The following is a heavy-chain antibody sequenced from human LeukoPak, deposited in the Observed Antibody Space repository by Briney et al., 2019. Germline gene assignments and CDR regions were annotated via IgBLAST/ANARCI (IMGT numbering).Heavy chain of an antibody. D-gene: IGHD3-10*01. CDR3: ARLYGSGSYTLWFFDY. CDR1: GGSISSYY. J-gene: IGHJ4*02. Sequence: SETLSLTCTVSGGSISSYYWSWIRQPPGKGLEWIGYIYYSGSTNYNPSLKSRVTISVDTSKNQFSLKLSSVTAADPAVYYCARLYGSGSYTLWFFDYWGQGTLVTVSS. CDR2: IYYSGST. V-gene: IGHV4-59*01.